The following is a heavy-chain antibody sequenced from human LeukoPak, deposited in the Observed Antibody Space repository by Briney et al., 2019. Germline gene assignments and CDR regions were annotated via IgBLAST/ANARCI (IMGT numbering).Heavy chain of an antibody. CDR3: ARDGAHCTNGVCYSHYYYGMDV. CDR1: GFTFSSYA. V-gene: IGHV3-23*01. J-gene: IGHJ6*02. D-gene: IGHD2-8*01. Sequence: GGSLRLSCAASGFTFSSYAMSWVRQAPGKGLEWVSAISGSGGSTYYTDSVKGRFTISRDNSKNTLYLQMNSLRAEDTAVYYCARDGAHCTNGVCYSHYYYGMDVWGQGTTVTVSS. CDR2: ISGSGGST.